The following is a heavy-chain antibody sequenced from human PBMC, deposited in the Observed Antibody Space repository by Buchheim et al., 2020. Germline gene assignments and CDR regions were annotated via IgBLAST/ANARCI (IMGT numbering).Heavy chain of an antibody. CDR3: ARGDLSKSDY. CDR2: ISSGGGTI. D-gene: IGHD1-26*01. J-gene: IGHJ4*02. Sequence: EVQLVESGGGLVQPGGSLRLSCAASGFTFSGHHMNWVRQAPGKGLQWVSYISSGGGTIYYADSVKGRFTISRDNARNSLSLQMNSLRADDTAVYYCARGDLSKSDYWGQGTL. V-gene: IGHV3-48*01. CDR1: GFTFSGHH.